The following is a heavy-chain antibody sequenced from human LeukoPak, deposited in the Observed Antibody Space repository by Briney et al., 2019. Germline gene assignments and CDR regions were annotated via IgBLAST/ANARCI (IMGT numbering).Heavy chain of an antibody. J-gene: IGHJ4*02. CDR2: IWYDGSNK. V-gene: IGHV3-33*01. D-gene: IGHD3-22*01. CDR3: ARGVMYYDSSGYLFDY. Sequence: PGRSLRLSCAASGFTFSSYGMHWVRQAPGKGLEWVAIIWYDGSNKYYADSVKGRFTISRDNSKNTLYPQMNSLRAEDTAVYYCARGVMYYDSSGYLFDYWGQGILVTVSS. CDR1: GFTFSSYG.